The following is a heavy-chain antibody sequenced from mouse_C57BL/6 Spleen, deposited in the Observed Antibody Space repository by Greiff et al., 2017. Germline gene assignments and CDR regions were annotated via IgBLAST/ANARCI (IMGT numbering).Heavy chain of an antibody. J-gene: IGHJ1*03. D-gene: IGHD1-1*01. CDR2: IYPGSGST. V-gene: IGHV1-55*01. CDR3: ARWSYYGSSYWYFDV. Sequence: VQLQQPGAELVKPGASVKMSCKASGYTFTSYWITWVKQRPGQGLEWIGDIYPGSGSTNYNEKFKSKATLTVDTSSSTAYMQLSSLTSEDSAVYYCARWSYYGSSYWYFDVWGTGTTVTVSS. CDR1: GYTFTSYW.